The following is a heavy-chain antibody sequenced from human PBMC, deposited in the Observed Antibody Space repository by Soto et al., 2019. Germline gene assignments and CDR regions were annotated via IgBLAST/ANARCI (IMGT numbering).Heavy chain of an antibody. CDR2: INPNSGGT. Sequence: ASVKVSCKASGYTFTGYYMHWVRQAPGQGLEWMGWINPNSGGTNYAQKFQGWVTMTRDTSTSTVYMELSSLRSEDTAVYYCARDPSPRPEDAFDIWGQGTIVTVSS. CDR3: ARDPSPRPEDAFDI. J-gene: IGHJ3*02. CDR1: GYTFTGYY. V-gene: IGHV1-2*04.